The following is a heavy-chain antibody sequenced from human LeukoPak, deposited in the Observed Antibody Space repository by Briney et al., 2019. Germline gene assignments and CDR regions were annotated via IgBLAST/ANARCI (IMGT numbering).Heavy chain of an antibody. CDR3: ARHYYDSSGYYWEINFDY. Sequence: ASVTVSCKASGYTFTSYAMNWVRQAPGQGLEWMGWINTNTGNPTYAQGFTGRFVFSLDTSVSTAYLQISSLKAEDTAVYYCARHYYDSSGYYWEINFDYWGQGTLVTVSS. CDR2: INTNTGNP. V-gene: IGHV7-4-1*02. CDR1: GYTFTSYA. J-gene: IGHJ4*02. D-gene: IGHD3-22*01.